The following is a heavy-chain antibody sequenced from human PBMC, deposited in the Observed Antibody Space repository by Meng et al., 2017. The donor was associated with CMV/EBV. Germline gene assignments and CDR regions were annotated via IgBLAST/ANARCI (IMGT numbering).Heavy chain of an antibody. V-gene: IGHV4-38-2*02. Sequence: SETLSLTCTVSGYSISSGYYWGWIRQPPGKGLEWIGSIHHSGSTYYNPSLKSRVTISVDTSKNQFSLKLSSVTAADTAVYYCARPYLFRAAGEFDAFDIWGQGTMVTVSS. CDR2: IHHSGST. D-gene: IGHD3-10*01. CDR1: GYSISSGYY. CDR3: ARPYLFRAAGEFDAFDI. J-gene: IGHJ3*02.